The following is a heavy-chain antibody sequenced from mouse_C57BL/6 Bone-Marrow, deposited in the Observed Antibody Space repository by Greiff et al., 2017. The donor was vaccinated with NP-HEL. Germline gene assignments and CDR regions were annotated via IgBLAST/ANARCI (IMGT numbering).Heavy chain of an antibody. V-gene: IGHV5-9*01. Sequence: EVMLVESGGGLVKPGGSLKLSCAASGFTFSSYTMSWVRQTPEKRLEWVATISGGGGNTYYPDSVKGRFTISRDNAKNTLYMQMSSLRSEDTALYYCARTQLGRYFDYWGQGTTLTVSS. D-gene: IGHD4-1*02. CDR3: ARTQLGRYFDY. CDR2: ISGGGGNT. J-gene: IGHJ2*01. CDR1: GFTFSSYT.